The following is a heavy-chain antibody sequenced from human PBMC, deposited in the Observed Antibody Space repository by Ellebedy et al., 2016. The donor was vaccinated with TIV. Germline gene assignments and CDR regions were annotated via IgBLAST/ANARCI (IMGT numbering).Heavy chain of an antibody. D-gene: IGHD3-3*01. J-gene: IGHJ4*02. CDR2: IKQDGSEK. Sequence: GESLKISXAASGFTFSSYWMSWVRQAPGKGLEWVANIKQDGSEKYYVDSVKGRFTISRDNAKNSLYLQMNSLRAEDTAVYYCARNGLESTRAWVGYWGQGTLVTVSS. CDR3: ARNGLESTRAWVGY. V-gene: IGHV3-7*01. CDR1: GFTFSSYW.